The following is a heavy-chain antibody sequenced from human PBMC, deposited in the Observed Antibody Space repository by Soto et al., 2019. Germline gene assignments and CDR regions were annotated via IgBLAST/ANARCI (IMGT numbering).Heavy chain of an antibody. V-gene: IGHV4-30-4*01. CDR1: GGSISSGDYY. CDR3: ARRLDYGDYVEPFEL. J-gene: IGHJ2*01. D-gene: IGHD4-17*01. Sequence: SETLSLTCTVPGGSISSGDYYWSWIRQPPGKGLEWIGYIYYSGSTYYNPSLKSRVTISVDTSKNQFSLKLSSVTAADTAVYYCARRLDYGDYVEPFELWGRGTLVTVSS. CDR2: IYYSGST.